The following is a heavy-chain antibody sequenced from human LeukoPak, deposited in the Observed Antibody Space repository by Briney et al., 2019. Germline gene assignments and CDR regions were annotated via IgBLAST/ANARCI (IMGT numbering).Heavy chain of an antibody. Sequence: PGGSLRLSCAASGFTFSDYYMSWIRQAPGKGLGWVLYISGICTTIYYADSVKGRFTISRDNAKNSLYLQMNSLRAEDTAVYYCARRAYYYDSSGCHFDYWGQGTLVTVSS. J-gene: IGHJ4*02. D-gene: IGHD3-22*01. CDR2: ISGICTTI. CDR3: ARRAYYYDSSGCHFDY. CDR1: GFTFSDYY. V-gene: IGHV3-11*01.